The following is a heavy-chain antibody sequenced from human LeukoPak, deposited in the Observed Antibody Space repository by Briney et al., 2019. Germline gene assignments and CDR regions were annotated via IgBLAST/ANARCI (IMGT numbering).Heavy chain of an antibody. V-gene: IGHV4-59*08. J-gene: IGHJ3*02. D-gene: IGHD3-9*01. CDR2: IYYSGST. Sequence: SETLSLTCTVSGGSISSYYWSWIRQPPGKGLEWIGYIYYSGSTNYNPSLKSRVTILVDTSKNQFSLKLSSVTAADTAVYYCASSYYDILAGHNAFDIWGQGTMVTVSS. CDR1: GGSISSYY. CDR3: ASSYYDILAGHNAFDI.